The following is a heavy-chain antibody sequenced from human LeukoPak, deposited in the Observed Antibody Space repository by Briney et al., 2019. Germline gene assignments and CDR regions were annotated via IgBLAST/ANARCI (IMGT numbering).Heavy chain of an antibody. CDR1: GYTFTGYY. CDR3: AADSSGYYDYFDY. D-gene: IGHD3-22*01. Sequence: ASVKVSCKASGYTFTGYYMHWVRQAPGQGLEWMGWINPNSGGTNYAQKFQGRVTMTRDTSISTAYMELSSLRSEDAAVYYCAADSSGYYDYFDYWGQGTLVTVSS. J-gene: IGHJ4*02. CDR2: INPNSGGT. V-gene: IGHV1-2*02.